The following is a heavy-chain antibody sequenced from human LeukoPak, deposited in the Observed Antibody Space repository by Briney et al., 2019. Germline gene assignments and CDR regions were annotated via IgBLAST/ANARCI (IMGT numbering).Heavy chain of an antibody. CDR1: GFTFSSYD. J-gene: IGHJ4*02. CDR2: IGTAGDT. Sequence: GGSLRLSCAASGFTFSSYDMHWVRQATGKGLEWVSAIGTAGDTYYPGSVKGRFTISRENAKNSLYLQMNSLRAGDTAVYYCARVVRVGLVRGVIFDYWGQGTLVTVSS. CDR3: ARVVRVGLVRGVIFDY. D-gene: IGHD3-10*01. V-gene: IGHV3-13*04.